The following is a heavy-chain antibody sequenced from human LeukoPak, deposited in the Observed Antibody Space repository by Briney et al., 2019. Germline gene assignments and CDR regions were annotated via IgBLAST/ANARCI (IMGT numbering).Heavy chain of an antibody. CDR1: GDSISSYY. V-gene: IGHV4-59*01. J-gene: IGHJ4*02. Sequence: ASETLSLTCTVSGDSISSYYWSWIRQPPGKGLEWIGYIYYSGGTNYNPSLKSRVTMSVDTSKNQFSLKLNSVTAADTAIYYCARGNAALYYFDYWGQGTLVTVSS. CDR3: ARGNAALYYFDY. D-gene: IGHD6-13*01. CDR2: IYYSGGT.